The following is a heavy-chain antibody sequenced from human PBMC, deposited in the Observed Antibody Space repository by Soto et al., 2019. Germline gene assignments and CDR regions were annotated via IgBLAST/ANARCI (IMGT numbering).Heavy chain of an antibody. D-gene: IGHD3-10*01. CDR1: GFTFSSYS. CDR3: ARDLRVDNYFGY. Sequence: EVQLVESGGGLVQPGGSLRLSCAASGFTFSSYSMNWVRQAPRKGLEWVSYISSSSSTIYYADSVKGRFTISRDNAKNSLYLQMNSLRDEDTAVYDCARDLRVDNYFGYWGQGTLVTVSS. CDR2: ISSSSSTI. V-gene: IGHV3-48*02. J-gene: IGHJ4*02.